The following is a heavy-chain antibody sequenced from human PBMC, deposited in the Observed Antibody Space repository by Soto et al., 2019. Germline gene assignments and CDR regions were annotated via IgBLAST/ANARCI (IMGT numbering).Heavy chain of an antibody. V-gene: IGHV4-61*01. CDR2: VCSTGST. D-gene: IGHD1-26*01. CDR1: GGCGTRASYY. CDR3: ARAWETLYFDY. Sequence: SETLSLTCTVAGGCGTRASYYWSWIRQPPGKGLEWIGYVCSTGSTNYNPSLKSRVTISVDTSKNQFSLKLTSVTAADTAMYYCARAWETLYFDYWGQGTLVTVSS. J-gene: IGHJ4*02.